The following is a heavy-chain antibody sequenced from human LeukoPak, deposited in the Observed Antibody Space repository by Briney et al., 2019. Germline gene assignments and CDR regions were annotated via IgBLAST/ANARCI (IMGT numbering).Heavy chain of an antibody. CDR2: IYYSGNT. J-gene: IGHJ4*02. D-gene: IGHD5-18*01. V-gene: IGHV4-39*01. Sequence: SETLSLTCSVSGASISSSSSYWGWIRQPPGKGLEWIGTIYYSGNTYYNPSLKSRVAISVDTSKNQFSLKLSSVTAADTAVYYCARQTWIQLLFPFDFWGQGTLVTVSS. CDR3: ARQTWIQLLFPFDF. CDR1: GASISSSSSY.